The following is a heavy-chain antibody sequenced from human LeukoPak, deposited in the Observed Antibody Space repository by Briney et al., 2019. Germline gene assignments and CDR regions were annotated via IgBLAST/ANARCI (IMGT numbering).Heavy chain of an antibody. CDR2: IYYTGNT. D-gene: IGHD6-13*01. CDR3: AREAAAGTFYFDY. Sequence: PSETLSLTCTVSGGSISSSSYYWGWIRQPPGKGLEWIGSIYYTGNTYFNPSVKSRVTISVDTSKNQFSLRLSSVTAADTAVYYCAREAAAGTFYFDYWGQGTLVTVSS. V-gene: IGHV4-39*07. J-gene: IGHJ4*02. CDR1: GGSISSSSYY.